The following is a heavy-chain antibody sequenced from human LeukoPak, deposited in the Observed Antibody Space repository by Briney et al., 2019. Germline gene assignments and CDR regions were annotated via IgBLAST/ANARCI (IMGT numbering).Heavy chain of an antibody. D-gene: IGHD5-18*01. J-gene: IGHJ6*02. CDR3: ARDGLGVTAMVTLSYYYYYGMDV. V-gene: IGHV4-39*02. CDR1: GGSISSSSYY. CDR2: IYYSGST. Sequence: SETLSLTCTVSGGSISSSSYYWGWIRQPPGKGLEWIGSIYYSGSTYYNPSLKSRVTISVDTSKNQFSLKLSSVTAADTAVYYCARDGLGVTAMVTLSYYYYYGMDVWGQGTTVTVSS.